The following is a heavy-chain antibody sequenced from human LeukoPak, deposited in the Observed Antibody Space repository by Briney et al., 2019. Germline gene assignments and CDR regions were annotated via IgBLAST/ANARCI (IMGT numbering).Heavy chain of an antibody. J-gene: IGHJ4*02. D-gene: IGHD5-12*01. CDR2: IIPISGTA. V-gene: IGHV1-69*13. CDR1: GGTFSSYA. Sequence: SVKVSCKASGGTFSSYAISWVRQAPGQGLEWMGGIIPISGTANYAQKFQGRVTITADESTSTAYMELSSLRSEDTAVYYCARQISGYDYVFDYWGQGTLVTVSS. CDR3: ARQISGYDYVFDY.